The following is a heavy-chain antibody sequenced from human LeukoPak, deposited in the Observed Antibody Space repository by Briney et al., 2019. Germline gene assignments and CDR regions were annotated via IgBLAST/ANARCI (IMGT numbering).Heavy chain of an antibody. CDR3: VRGDSMFDP. J-gene: IGHJ5*02. CDR1: GGSFSGYY. CDR2: MNPSGST. D-gene: IGHD2/OR15-2a*01. V-gene: IGHV4-34*01. Sequence: SETLSLTCAVYGGSFSGYYWTWIRHTPEKGLEWIGEMNPSGSTNYNPSLKSRVTISVDTSKNQFSLKLSSVTAADTAVYYCVRGDSMFDPWGQGTRVTVSS.